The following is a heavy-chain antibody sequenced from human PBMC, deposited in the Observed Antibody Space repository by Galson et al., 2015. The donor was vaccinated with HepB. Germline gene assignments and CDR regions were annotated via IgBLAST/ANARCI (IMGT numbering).Heavy chain of an antibody. D-gene: IGHD3-10*02. Sequence: FLRLSCAASGFTFKNYAMSWVRQAPGKGLQWVSSISGTSYSTYYAASVKGRFTISRDNSKNTLYLQMKRLRAEDTAVYYCAKDMSALDYWGQGTLVTVSS. V-gene: IGHV3-23*01. CDR3: AKDMSALDY. J-gene: IGHJ4*02. CDR1: GFTFKNYA. CDR2: ISGTSYST.